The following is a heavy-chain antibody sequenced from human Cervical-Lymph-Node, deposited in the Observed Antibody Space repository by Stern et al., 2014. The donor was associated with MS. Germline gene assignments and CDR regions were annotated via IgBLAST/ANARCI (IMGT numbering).Heavy chain of an antibody. CDR3: ARDGGSDYYYGMDV. CDR1: GFTFSSYG. V-gene: IGHV3-33*01. D-gene: IGHD3-10*01. Sequence: QVQLQESGGGVVQPGKSLRLSCAASGFTFSSYGMHWVRQAPGKGLEWVAVIWYDGSNKYYADSVKGRFTISRDNSKNTLYLQMNSLRAEDTAVYYCARDGGSDYYYGMDVWGQGTTVTVSS. J-gene: IGHJ6*02. CDR2: IWYDGSNK.